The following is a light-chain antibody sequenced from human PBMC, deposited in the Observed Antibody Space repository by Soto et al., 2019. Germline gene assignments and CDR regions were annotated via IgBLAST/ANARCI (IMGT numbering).Light chain of an antibody. CDR2: AAS. V-gene: IGKV1-39*01. J-gene: IGKJ1*01. CDR1: QSISTY. CDR3: QQSYTALWT. Sequence: DIQMTQSPSSLSASVGDRVTITCRASQSISTYLNWYQQKPGKTPNLLIYAASSLQSGVPSRFGGSGSGTDFTLTITSLQPEDFATYYCQQSYTALWTFGQGTKVE.